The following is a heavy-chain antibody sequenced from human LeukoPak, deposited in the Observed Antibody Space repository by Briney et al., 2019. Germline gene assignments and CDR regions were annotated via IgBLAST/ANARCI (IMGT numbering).Heavy chain of an antibody. Sequence: GGSLRLSCATSGFIFSKYAMHWVRQAPGKGLEYVSSINGQGNNTYYADSVKGRFTISRDNSKNALYLQMGSLRAEDVAVYYCYRKGVTIFGVVIAPYGMDVWGQGTTVSVSS. CDR3: YRKGVTIFGVVIAPYGMDV. V-gene: IGHV3-64*02. J-gene: IGHJ6*02. D-gene: IGHD3-3*01. CDR1: GFIFSKYA. CDR2: INGQGNNT.